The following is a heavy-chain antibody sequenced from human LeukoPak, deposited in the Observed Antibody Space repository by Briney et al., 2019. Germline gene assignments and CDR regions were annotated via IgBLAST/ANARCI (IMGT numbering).Heavy chain of an antibody. CDR2: IYYSGST. D-gene: IGHD4-17*01. V-gene: IGHV4-59*01. CDR3: ARVGDYGRAFDI. CDR1: GGSISSYY. J-gene: IGHJ3*02. Sequence: SETLSLTCTVSGGSISSYYWSWIRQPPGKGLEWIGYIYYSGSTNYNPSLKSRVTISVDTSKNQFFLKLNSVTAADTAVYYCARVGDYGRAFDIWGQGTMVTVSS.